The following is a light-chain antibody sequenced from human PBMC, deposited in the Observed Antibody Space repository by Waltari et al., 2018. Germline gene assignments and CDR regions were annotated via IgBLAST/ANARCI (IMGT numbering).Light chain of an antibody. CDR1: RSNIGNSY. J-gene: IGLJ3*02. CDR3: AAWLESLSGWV. CDR2: WNH. V-gene: IGLV1-47*01. Sequence: QSVLTQAPSASGTPGQTVTISCFGSRSNIGNSYVYWYQHLPGTAPKLLIYWNHQGSWGIPDQFYASKSDTSASMIITGLRCEDEADYFCAAWLESLSGWVFGGGTKLTVL.